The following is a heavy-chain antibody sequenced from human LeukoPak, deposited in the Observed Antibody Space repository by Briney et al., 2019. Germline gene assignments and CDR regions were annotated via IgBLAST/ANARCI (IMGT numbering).Heavy chain of an antibody. Sequence: PSETLSLTCTVSGGSIISSSYIWGWIRQPPGKGLEWIGTIYYSGTTYYNPSLQSRVTISVDTSKNEFSLKVNSVTAADTAVYYCARLPTGFPNWFDPWGQGTRVTVSS. D-gene: IGHD2-8*02. CDR2: IYYSGTT. V-gene: IGHV4-39*01. CDR1: GGSIISSSYI. CDR3: ARLPTGFPNWFDP. J-gene: IGHJ5*02.